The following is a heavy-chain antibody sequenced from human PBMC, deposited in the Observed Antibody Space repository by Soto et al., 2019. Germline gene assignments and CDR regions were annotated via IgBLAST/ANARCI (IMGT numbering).Heavy chain of an antibody. D-gene: IGHD6-19*01. CDR1: GDSISIRSYY. J-gene: IGHJ4*02. V-gene: IGHV4-39*01. Sequence: SDTLSLTCTVSGDSISIRSYYWGWIRQPPGRGLEWIGSVYYTGSTYYNPSLKSRVTISVDSSKNYVSLRLTSVTAADTAVYYCARQAYGSGWIDYWGQGMLVTVSS. CDR3: ARQAYGSGWIDY. CDR2: VYYTGST.